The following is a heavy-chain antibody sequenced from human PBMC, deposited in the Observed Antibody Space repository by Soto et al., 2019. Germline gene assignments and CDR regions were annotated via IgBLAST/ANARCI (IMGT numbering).Heavy chain of an antibody. CDR1: GFTVSSYG. CDR3: ARDPPPGNYGSGSYPSYFDY. J-gene: IGHJ4*02. Sequence: GGSLRLSCAASGFTVSSYGLHWVRQAPGKGLERVAVIWYDGSNKYYADSVKGRFTISRDNSKNTLYLQMNSLRAEDTAVYYCARDPPPGNYGSGSYPSYFDYWGQGTLVTVS. V-gene: IGHV3-33*08. D-gene: IGHD3-10*01. CDR2: IWYDGSNK.